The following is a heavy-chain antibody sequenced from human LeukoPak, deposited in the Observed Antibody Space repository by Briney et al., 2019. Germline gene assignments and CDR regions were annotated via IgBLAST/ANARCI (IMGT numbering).Heavy chain of an antibody. CDR3: ARRGFYDTGGYLFDH. V-gene: IGHV3-48*03. CDR2: ISTSGSPI. J-gene: IGHJ4*02. D-gene: IGHD3-22*01. Sequence: GGSLRLSCAASGFTFSSYEMNWVRQAPGKGLEWVSYISTSGSPIYYGNSVKGRFTISRDNAKNSLYLQMNSPRAEDTALYYCARRGFYDTGGYLFDHWGQGTLVTVSS. CDR1: GFTFSSYE.